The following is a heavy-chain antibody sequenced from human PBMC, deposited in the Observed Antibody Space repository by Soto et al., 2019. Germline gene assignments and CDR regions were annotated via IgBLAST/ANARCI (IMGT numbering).Heavy chain of an antibody. D-gene: IGHD5-12*01. CDR1: GDSVSSNSAA. CDR2: TYYRSRWYN. V-gene: IGHV6-1*01. CDR3: AKKISRGYDYHIPWFDP. J-gene: IGHJ5*02. Sequence: SQTLSLTCAISGDSVSSNSAAWNWIRLSPSRGLEWLARTYYRSRWYNDYAVSVRSRITVNADTSKNQFSLQLTSVTPEDTAVYYCAKKISRGYDYHIPWFDPWGQGTLVTVSS.